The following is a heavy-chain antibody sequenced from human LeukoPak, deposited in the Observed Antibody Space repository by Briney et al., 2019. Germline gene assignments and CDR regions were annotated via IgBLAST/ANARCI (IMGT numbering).Heavy chain of an antibody. CDR2: IWYDGSKK. V-gene: IGHV3-33*08. J-gene: IGHJ4*02. D-gene: IGHD5-24*01. CDR3: ARGDGYSFNYFDY. CDR1: GFTFSIYW. Sequence: GGSLRLSCAASGFTFSIYWMGWVPQAPGKGLECVAVIWYDGSKKYYADSVKGRFTISRDNSKNILYLQISSLRAEDTALYYCARGDGYSFNYFDYWGQGTLVAVSS.